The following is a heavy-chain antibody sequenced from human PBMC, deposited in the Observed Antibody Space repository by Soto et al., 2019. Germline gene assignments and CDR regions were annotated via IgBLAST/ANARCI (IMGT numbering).Heavy chain of an antibody. CDR3: ARDLRSGTSDY. CDR2: IYYSGST. CDR1: GGSISSGDYY. D-gene: IGHD1-7*01. J-gene: IGHJ4*02. V-gene: IGHV4-30-4*01. Sequence: SETLSLTCTVSGGSISSGDYYWSWIRQPPGKGLEWIGYIYYSGSTYYNPSLKSRVTISVDTSKNQLSLKLSSVTAADTAVYYCARDLRSGTSDYWGQGTLVTVSS.